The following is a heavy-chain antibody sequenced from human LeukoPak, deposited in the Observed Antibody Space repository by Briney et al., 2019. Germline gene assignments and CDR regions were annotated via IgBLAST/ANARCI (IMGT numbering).Heavy chain of an antibody. V-gene: IGHV3-30*18. CDR3: AKDLVGSSWFHGFDY. CDR2: ISYDGSDK. J-gene: IGHJ4*02. D-gene: IGHD6-13*01. Sequence: GGSLRLSCAASGFTFTSYGMHWVRQAPGKGLEWVAVISYDGSDKSYADSVKGRFTISGDNSKNTLYLQMNSLRAEDTAVYYCAKDLVGSSWFHGFDYWGQGTLVTVSS. CDR1: GFTFTSYG.